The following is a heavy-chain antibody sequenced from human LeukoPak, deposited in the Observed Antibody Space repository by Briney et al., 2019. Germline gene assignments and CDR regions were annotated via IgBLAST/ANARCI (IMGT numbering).Heavy chain of an antibody. V-gene: IGHV4-59*01. Sequence: PSETLSLTCTVSGGSISTSYWSWMRQPPGKGLEWIAYIYYSGILNYNPSLTSRVTLSVDTSKNQFSLKLSSVTAADSALYYCARILVGATTDYWGQGTLVTVSS. D-gene: IGHD1-26*01. CDR1: GGSISTSY. CDR3: ARILVGATTDY. J-gene: IGHJ4*02. CDR2: IYYSGIL.